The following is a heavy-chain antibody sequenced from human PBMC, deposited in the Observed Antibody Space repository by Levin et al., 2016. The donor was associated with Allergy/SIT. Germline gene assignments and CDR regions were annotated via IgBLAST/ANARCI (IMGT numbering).Heavy chain of an antibody. V-gene: IGHV3-53*01. D-gene: IGHD2-15*01. CDR1: GFTVNNSY. CDR3: ARRGDGGRAFDI. CDR2: IHSGGTA. J-gene: IGHJ3*02. Sequence: GESLKISCAASGFTVNNSYMSWVRQAPGKGLEWVSLIHSGGTAYYADSVKGRFTISRDNSNNTLYLQMNTLRAEDTATYYCARRGDGGRAFDIWGQGTMVTVSS.